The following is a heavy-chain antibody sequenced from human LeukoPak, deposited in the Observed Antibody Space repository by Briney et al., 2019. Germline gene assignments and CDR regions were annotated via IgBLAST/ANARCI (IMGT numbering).Heavy chain of an antibody. CDR2: IRSKAYGGTT. CDR1: GFTVSSNY. D-gene: IGHD3-16*01. V-gene: IGHV3-49*04. Sequence: AGGSLRLSCAASGFTVSSNYMSWVRQAPGKGLEWVGFIRSKAYGGTTEYAASVKGRFTISRDDSKSIAYLQMNSLKTEDTAVYYCTREGRGSDAFDYWGQGTLVTVSS. J-gene: IGHJ4*02. CDR3: TREGRGSDAFDY.